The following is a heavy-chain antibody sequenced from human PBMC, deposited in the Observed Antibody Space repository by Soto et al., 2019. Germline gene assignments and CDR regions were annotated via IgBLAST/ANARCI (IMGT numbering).Heavy chain of an antibody. V-gene: IGHV4-59*01. CDR3: ARESGSGSYYKGGSYFDY. J-gene: IGHJ4*02. CDR1: GGSISSYY. CDR2: IYYSGST. Sequence: SETLSLTCTVSGGSISSYYWSWIRQPPGKGLEWIGYIYYSGSTNYNPSLKSRVTISVDTSKNQFPLKLSSVTAADTAVYYCARESGSGSYYKGGSYFDYWGQGTLVTVSS. D-gene: IGHD3-10*01.